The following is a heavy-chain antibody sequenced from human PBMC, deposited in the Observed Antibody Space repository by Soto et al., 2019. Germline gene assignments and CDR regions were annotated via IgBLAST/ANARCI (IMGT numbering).Heavy chain of an antibody. J-gene: IGHJ6*02. D-gene: IGHD3-9*01. V-gene: IGHV5-51*01. Sequence: GESLKISCKGSGYSFTSYWIGWVRQMPGKGLEWMGIIYPGDSDTRYSPSFQGQVTISADKSISTAYLQWSSLKASDTAMYYCARQVASDILTGYPYYYYYGMDVWGQGTTVTVSS. CDR1: GYSFTSYW. CDR3: ARQVASDILTGYPYYYYYGMDV. CDR2: IYPGDSDT.